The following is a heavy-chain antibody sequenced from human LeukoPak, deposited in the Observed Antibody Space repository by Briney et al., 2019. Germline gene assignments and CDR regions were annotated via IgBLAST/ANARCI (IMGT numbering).Heavy chain of an antibody. CDR3: AKEYRVGTTTKCFQH. D-gene: IGHD1-26*01. CDR2: ISISGATT. CDR1: VFTIISYA. V-gene: IGHV3-23*01. J-gene: IGHJ1*01. Sequence: GGSLRLSCAASVFTIISYAMSWIRQAPGKGLEWVSAISISGATTHYADSVKGRFTISRDNPKNTMYLEVNSLIAEYTAIYYCAKEYRVGTTTKCFQHWGQGTLVTVSS.